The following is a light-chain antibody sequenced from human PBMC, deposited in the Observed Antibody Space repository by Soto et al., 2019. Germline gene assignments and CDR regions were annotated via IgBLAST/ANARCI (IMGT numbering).Light chain of an antibody. CDR1: QSFLHSNGYNY. CDR2: LGS. Sequence: DIVMTQSPLYLPLTPGEPASLSCRSSQSFLHSNGYNYLDWYLQKPGQSPQLLIYLGSNRASGVPDRFSGSGSGTDFTLKISRVEAEDVGVYYCLQALQTPATFGQGTKVDIK. V-gene: IGKV2-28*01. J-gene: IGKJ1*01. CDR3: LQALQTPAT.